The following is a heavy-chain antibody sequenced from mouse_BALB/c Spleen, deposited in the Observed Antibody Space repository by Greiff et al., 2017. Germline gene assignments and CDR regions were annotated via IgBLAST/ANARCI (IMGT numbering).Heavy chain of an antibody. D-gene: IGHD1-1*01. V-gene: IGHV5-9-4*01. J-gene: IGHJ4*01. Sequence: EVQGAESGGGLVKPGGSLKISCAASGFTFSSYDMSWVRQSPEKRLEWVAEISSGGSYTYYPDTVTGRFTISRDNANNTLYLELSSRRSEDTAMYYCARELRFYAMDYWGQGTSVTVSA. CDR2: ISSGGSYT. CDR1: GFTFSSYD. CDR3: ARELRFYAMDY.